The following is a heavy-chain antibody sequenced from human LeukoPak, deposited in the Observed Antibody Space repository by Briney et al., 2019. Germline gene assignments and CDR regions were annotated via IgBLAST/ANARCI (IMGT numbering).Heavy chain of an antibody. Sequence: PGGSLRLSCVASGFTFSSAWMHWVRRAPGKGLEWVANIRQDGSEKYYVHSVKGRFTISRDNAKNSLYLQMNSLRAEDTAVYYCARAGGSTVSHSDYWGQGTLVTVSS. CDR1: GFTFSSAW. CDR3: ARAGGSTVSHSDY. CDR2: IRQDGSEK. D-gene: IGHD4-17*01. V-gene: IGHV3-7*01. J-gene: IGHJ4*02.